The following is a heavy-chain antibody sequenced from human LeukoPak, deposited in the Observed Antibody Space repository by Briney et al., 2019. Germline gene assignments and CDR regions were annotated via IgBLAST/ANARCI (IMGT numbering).Heavy chain of an antibody. V-gene: IGHV1-24*01. Sequence: ASVKVSCKVSGYTLTELSMHWVRQAPGKGLEWMGGFDPEDGETIYAQKFQGRVTITADESTSTAYMELSSLRSEDTAVYYCARDPCSSTSCYRGHNWFDPWGQGTLVTVSS. CDR3: ARDPCSSTSCYRGHNWFDP. CDR1: GYTLTELS. CDR2: FDPEDGET. J-gene: IGHJ5*02. D-gene: IGHD2-2*01.